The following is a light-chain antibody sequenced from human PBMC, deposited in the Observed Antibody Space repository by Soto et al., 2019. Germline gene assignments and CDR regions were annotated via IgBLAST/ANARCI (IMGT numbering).Light chain of an antibody. CDR1: QSLLHSNGYNY. J-gene: IGKJ2*01. CDR2: LGS. CDR3: MQARQTPYI. V-gene: IGKV2-28*01. Sequence: DIVMTQSPLSLPVTPGEPASISCRSSQSLLHSNGYNYLDWYLQKPGQSPQLLIYLGSNRASGVPDKFSGSGSGTDFTLKINRVEAEDVGVYYCMQARQTPYIFGQGTKLEIK.